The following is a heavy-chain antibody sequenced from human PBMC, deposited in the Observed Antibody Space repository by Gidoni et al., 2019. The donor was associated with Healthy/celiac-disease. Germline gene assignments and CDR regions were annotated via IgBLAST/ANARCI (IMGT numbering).Heavy chain of an antibody. CDR3: AGGVHSGSYRDDAFDI. J-gene: IGHJ3*02. CDR2: ISSSSSYR. D-gene: IGHD1-26*01. CDR1: GFPSSTYS. Sequence: EVQLVESGGGLVKPGGPLSRSCSASGFPSSTYSMNWVRQAPGKWLEWVSSISSSSSYRYYADSVKGRFTISRDNAKNSLYLQMISLRAEDTAVYDCAGGVHSGSYRDDAFDIWGQGTMVTVSS. V-gene: IGHV3-21*01.